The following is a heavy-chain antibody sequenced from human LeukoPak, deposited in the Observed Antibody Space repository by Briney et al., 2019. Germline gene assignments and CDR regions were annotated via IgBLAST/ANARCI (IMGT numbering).Heavy chain of an antibody. D-gene: IGHD6-19*01. CDR1: GFTLSSYA. CDR3: AKDALVSVAGLFDY. CDR2: ISSNGDNT. V-gene: IGHV3-64D*06. J-gene: IGHJ4*02. Sequence: GGSLRLSCSASGFTLSSYATHWVRQAPGKGLEYISAISSNGDNTYYADSVKGRFTIARDNSRNMVYIQMSSLRAEDTAVYYCAKDALVSVAGLFDYWGQGTLVTVSS.